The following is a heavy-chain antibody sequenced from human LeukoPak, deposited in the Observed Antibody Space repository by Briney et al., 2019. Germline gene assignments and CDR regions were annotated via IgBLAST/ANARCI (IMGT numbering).Heavy chain of an antibody. J-gene: IGHJ4*02. CDR2: ISSSGSTT. Sequence: GGSLRLSCAASGFTFSSYEMNWVRQAPGRGLQWVSYISSSGSTTYYADSVKGRFTISRDNAKNSLHLQMNSLRDEDTAVYYCARDKGGVAAIDYWGQGTLVTVSS. CDR3: ARDKGGVAAIDY. CDR1: GFTFSSYE. V-gene: IGHV3-48*03. D-gene: IGHD6-19*01.